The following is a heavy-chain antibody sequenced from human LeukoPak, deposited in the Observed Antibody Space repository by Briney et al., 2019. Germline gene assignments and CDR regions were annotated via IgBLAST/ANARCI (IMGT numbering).Heavy chain of an antibody. CDR3: ARGRFSLRPYYYYYGMDV. Sequence: PSETLSLTCTVSGGSISSYYWSWIRQPPGKGLEWNGYIYYSGSTNYNPSLKSRVTISVDTSKNQFSLKLSSVTAADTAVYYCARGRFSLRPYYYYYGMDVWGQGTTVTVSS. V-gene: IGHV4-59*01. D-gene: IGHD3-10*01. CDR2: IYYSGST. J-gene: IGHJ6*02. CDR1: GGSISSYY.